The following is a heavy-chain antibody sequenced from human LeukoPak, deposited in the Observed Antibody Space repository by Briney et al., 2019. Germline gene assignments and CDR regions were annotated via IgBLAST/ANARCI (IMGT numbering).Heavy chain of an antibody. D-gene: IGHD6-13*01. V-gene: IGHV3-23*01. CDR2: ISGRGDST. J-gene: IGHJ4*02. CDR1: GFTFSSYA. Sequence: PGGSLRLSCAASGFTFSSYAMSWVRQAPGKGLEWVSSISGRGDSTYYADSVKGRFTISRDNSKNTLSLQMNSLRAEDRAVYYCAKGCDSGIAAAGTLVDYWRQGTLVTVSS. CDR3: AKGCDSGIAAAGTLVDY.